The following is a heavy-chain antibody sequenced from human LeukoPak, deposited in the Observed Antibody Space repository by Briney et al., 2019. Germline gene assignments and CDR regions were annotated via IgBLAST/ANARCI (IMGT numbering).Heavy chain of an antibody. D-gene: IGHD6-19*01. V-gene: IGHV1-8*03. CDR2: LNPNSGNT. CDR1: GYTFTSYD. J-gene: IGHJ5*02. Sequence: ASVKVSCKASGYTFTSYDINWVRQATGQGLEWMGWLNPNSGNTGYALKFQDRVTITRNTSINTAYMELSGLRSEDTAVYYCARMTVSGRDNWFDPWGQGTLVTVSS. CDR3: ARMTVSGRDNWFDP.